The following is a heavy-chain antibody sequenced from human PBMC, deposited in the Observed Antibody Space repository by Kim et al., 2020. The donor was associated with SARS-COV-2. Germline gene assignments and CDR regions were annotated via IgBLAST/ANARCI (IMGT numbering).Heavy chain of an antibody. D-gene: IGHD1-1*01. CDR3: ARDLDWAIDC. Sequence: GGSLRLSCAASGFTFSSFTMNWVRQAPGKGLEWISYINQGGGAIYYADSVEGRFTISRDNAKNSLYLQMNSLRADDTAVYYCARDLDWAIDCWGQGTLVT. V-gene: IGHV3-48*04. J-gene: IGHJ4*02. CDR2: INQGGGAI. CDR1: GFTFSSFT.